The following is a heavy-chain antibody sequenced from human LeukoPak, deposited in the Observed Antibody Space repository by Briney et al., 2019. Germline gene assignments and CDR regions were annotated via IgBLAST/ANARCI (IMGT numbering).Heavy chain of an antibody. V-gene: IGHV4-61*02. CDR1: GGSISSGSYY. J-gene: IGHJ6*03. CDR3: ARGNHYYYCMDV. Sequence: PSQTLSLTCTVSGGSISSGSYYWSWIRQPAGKGLEWIGRIYTSGSTNYNPSLKSRVTISVDTSKNQFSLKLSSVTAADTAVYYCARGNHYYYCMDVWGKGTTVTISS. CDR2: IYTSGST.